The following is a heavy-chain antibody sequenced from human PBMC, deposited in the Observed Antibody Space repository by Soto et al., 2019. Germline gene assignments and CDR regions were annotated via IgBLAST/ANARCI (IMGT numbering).Heavy chain of an antibody. CDR1: GYTFTSYG. D-gene: IGHD6-19*01. J-gene: IGHJ4*02. CDR3: ARGTRTGYSSGWPSFDY. CDR2: ISAYNGNT. V-gene: IGHV1-18*01. Sequence: QVQLVQSGAEVKKPGASVKVSCKASGYTFTSYGISWVRQAPGQGLECMGWISAYNGNTNYAQKLQGRVTMTTNTSTTTAYMALRGLRSDDTAVYSWARGTRTGYSSGWPSFDYWGQGTLVTVSS.